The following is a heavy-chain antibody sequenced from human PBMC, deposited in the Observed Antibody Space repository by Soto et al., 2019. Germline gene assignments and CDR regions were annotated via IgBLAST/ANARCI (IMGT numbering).Heavy chain of an antibody. D-gene: IGHD6-13*01. CDR2: MNPNSGNT. Sequence: GASVKVSCKASGYTFTSYDINWVRQATGQGLEWMGWMNPNSGNTGYAQKFQGRVTMTRNTSISTAYMELSSLRSEDTAVYYCARGPYSSSWYSYYYCYGMDVWGQGTTVTVSS. CDR1: GYTFTSYD. CDR3: ARGPYSSSWYSYYYCYGMDV. V-gene: IGHV1-8*01. J-gene: IGHJ6*02.